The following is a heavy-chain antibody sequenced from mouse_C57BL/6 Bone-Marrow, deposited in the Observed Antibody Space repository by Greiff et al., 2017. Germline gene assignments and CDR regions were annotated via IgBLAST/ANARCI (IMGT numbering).Heavy chain of an antibody. CDR1: GYAFSSYW. CDR2: IYPGDGDT. CDR3: ARREIYDGHYYAMDY. D-gene: IGHD2-3*01. V-gene: IGHV1-80*01. Sequence: QVQLQQSGAELVKPGASVKISCKASGYAFSSYWMNWVKQRPGKGLEWIGQIYPGDGDTNYNGKFKGKATLTADKSSSTAYMQLSSLTSEDSAVYFCARREIYDGHYYAMDYWGQVTSVTVSS. J-gene: IGHJ4*01.